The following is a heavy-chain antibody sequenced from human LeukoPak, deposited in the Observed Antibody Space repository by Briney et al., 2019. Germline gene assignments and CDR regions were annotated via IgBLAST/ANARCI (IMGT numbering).Heavy chain of an antibody. CDR3: AEDNRRYSSGCPGD. CDR1: GFTFSSYG. D-gene: IGHD6-19*01. J-gene: IGHJ4*02. Sequence: GGSLRLSCAASGFTFSSYGMHWVRQAPGKGLEWVAVISYDGSKKYYADSVKGRFTISRDNAKNSLYLQMNSLRAEDTALYYCAEDNRRYSSGCPGDWGQGTLVTVSS. CDR2: ISYDGSKK. V-gene: IGHV3-30-3*02.